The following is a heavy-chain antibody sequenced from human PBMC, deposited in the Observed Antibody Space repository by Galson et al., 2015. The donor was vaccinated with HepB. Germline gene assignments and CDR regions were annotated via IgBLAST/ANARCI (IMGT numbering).Heavy chain of an antibody. CDR2: IYPDDSDT. V-gene: IGHV5-51*01. J-gene: IGHJ6*02. CDR1: GYIFSTYW. Sequence: QSGAEGKKPGESLKISCKASGYIFSTYWIGWVRQMPGKGLEWMGMIYPDDSDTRHSPSFQGQVTISADKSISTAYLQWSSLEASDTATYYCARHACSVGSCYFNFYYYGMDVWGQGTTVTVSS. D-gene: IGHD2-15*01. CDR3: ARHACSVGSCYFNFYYYGMDV.